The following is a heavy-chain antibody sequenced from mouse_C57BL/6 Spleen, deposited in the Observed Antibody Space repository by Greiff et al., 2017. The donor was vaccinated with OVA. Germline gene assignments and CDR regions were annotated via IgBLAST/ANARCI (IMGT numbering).Heavy chain of an antibody. CDR3: ARGGNDQAWFAY. J-gene: IGHJ3*01. CDR1: GYAFSSYW. V-gene: IGHV1-80*01. D-gene: IGHD2-3*01. Sequence: QVQLQQSGAELVKPGASVKISCKASGYAFSSYWMNWVKQRPGKGLEWIGQIYPGDGDTKYNGKFKGKATLTADKSSSTAYMQLSSLTSEDSAVYFCARGGNDQAWFAYWGQGTLVTVSA. CDR2: IYPGDGDT.